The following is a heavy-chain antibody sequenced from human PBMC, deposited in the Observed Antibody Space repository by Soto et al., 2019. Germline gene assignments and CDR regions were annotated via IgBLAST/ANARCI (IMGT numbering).Heavy chain of an antibody. V-gene: IGHV1-46*01. CDR3: ARLLAPYCGGDCYPGFDY. D-gene: IGHD2-21*02. J-gene: IGHJ4*02. CDR1: GYTFTTYY. CDR2: IDPSGGRT. Sequence: GASVKVSCKASGYTFTTYYIHWVRQAPGQGLEWMGVIDPSGGRTNHAQKFQGRVTMTRDTSTSTVYMELSSLRSEDTAVYYCARLLAPYCGGDCYPGFDYWGQGTQVTVSS.